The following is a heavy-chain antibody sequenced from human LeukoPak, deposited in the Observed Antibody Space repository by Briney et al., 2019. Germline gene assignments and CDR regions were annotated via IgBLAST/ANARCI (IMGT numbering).Heavy chain of an antibody. CDR1: GGSFSGYY. V-gene: IGHV4-34*01. CDR3: ASVGAISYYYYMDV. Sequence: SETLSLTCAVYGGSFSGYYWSWIRQPPGKGLEWIGEINHSGSTNYNPSLKSRVTISVDTSKNQFSLKLSSVTAADTAVYYCASVGAISYYYYMDVWGKETTVTVPS. J-gene: IGHJ6*03. CDR2: INHSGST. D-gene: IGHD1-26*01.